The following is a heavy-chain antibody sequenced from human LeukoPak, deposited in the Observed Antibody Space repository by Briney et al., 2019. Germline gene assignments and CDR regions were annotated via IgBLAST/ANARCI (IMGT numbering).Heavy chain of an antibody. CDR1: GFIFSNYA. D-gene: IGHD2-15*01. CDR2: ISGSGGST. J-gene: IGHJ4*02. Sequence: GGSLRLSCAASGFIFSNYAISWVRQAPGKGLEWVSGISGSGGSTYYADSVKGRFAISRDNSKNALYLQMNSLRAEDTAIYYCAKADIVVVVAATCFDYWGQGTLVTVSS. V-gene: IGHV3-23*01. CDR3: AKADIVVVVAATCFDY.